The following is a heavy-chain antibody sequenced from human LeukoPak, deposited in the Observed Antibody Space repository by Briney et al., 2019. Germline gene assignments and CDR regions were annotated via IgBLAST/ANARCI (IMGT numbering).Heavy chain of an antibody. J-gene: IGHJ4*02. CDR2: IGGSGGNT. V-gene: IGHV3-23*01. D-gene: IGHD4-17*01. CDR1: GFIFSSYS. CDR3: AKGRGTTVTAAANY. Sequence: PGGSLRLSCAASGFIFSSYSMSWVRQAPGKGLEWVSAIGGSGGNTYYADSVKGRFTISRDNSKNTLYLQMNSLRADDTAVYYCAKGRGTTVTAAANYWGQGTLVTVSS.